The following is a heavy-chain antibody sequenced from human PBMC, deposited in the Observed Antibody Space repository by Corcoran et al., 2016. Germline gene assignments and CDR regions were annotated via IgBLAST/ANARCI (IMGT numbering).Heavy chain of an antibody. V-gene: IGHV1-2*02. CDR1: GYTFTGYY. J-gene: IGHJ3*02. CDR3: AGGRTYYYDSSGYHPDAFDI. CDR2: INPNSGGT. D-gene: IGHD3-22*01. Sequence: QVQLVQSGAEVKKPGASVKVSCKASGYTFTGYYMHWVRQAPGQGLEWMGWINPNSGGTNYAQKFQGRVTMTRDTSISTAYMELSRLGSDDTAVYYCAGGRTYYYDSSGYHPDAFDIWGHGTMVTVSS.